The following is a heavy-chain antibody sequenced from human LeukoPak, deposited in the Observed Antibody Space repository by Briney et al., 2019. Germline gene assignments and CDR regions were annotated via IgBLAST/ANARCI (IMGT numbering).Heavy chain of an antibody. J-gene: IGHJ1*01. CDR3: AKDQQLVN. V-gene: IGHV3-9*01. CDR2: ISWNSGSI. CDR1: GFTFDDYA. D-gene: IGHD6-13*01. Sequence: PGGSLRLSCAASGFTFDDYAMHWVRQAPGKGLEWVSGISWNSGSIGYADSVKGRFTISRDNAKNSLYLQMNSLRAEDTALYYCAKDQQLVNWGQGTLVTVSS.